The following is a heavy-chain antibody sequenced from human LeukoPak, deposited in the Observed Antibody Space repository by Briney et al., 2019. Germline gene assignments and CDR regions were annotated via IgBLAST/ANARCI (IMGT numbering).Heavy chain of an antibody. CDR3: ARFYCSRTNCYFDY. V-gene: IGHV3-64*02. CDR1: GFTFSTYT. Sequence: GGSLRLSCVASGFTFSTYTMDWVRQAPGKGLEYVSAISSNGGSTYYADSVNGRFTVSRDNSKSTLYLQMGSLRAEDTAVYYCARFYCSRTNCYFDYWGQGTLVTVSS. CDR2: ISSNGGST. D-gene: IGHD2-2*01. J-gene: IGHJ4*02.